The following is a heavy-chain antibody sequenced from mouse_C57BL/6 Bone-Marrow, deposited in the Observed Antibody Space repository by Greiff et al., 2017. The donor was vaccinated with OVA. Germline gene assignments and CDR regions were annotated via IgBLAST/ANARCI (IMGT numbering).Heavy chain of an antibody. Sequence: QVQLQQPGAELVMPGASVKLSCKASGYTFTSYWMHWVKQRPGQGLEWIGEIDPSDSYTNYNQKFKGKSTLTVDKSSSTAYMQHSSLTSEDSAVYYCARREMDYVYPWFAYWGQGTLVTVSA. V-gene: IGHV1-69*01. CDR1: GYTFTSYW. CDR2: IDPSDSYT. J-gene: IGHJ3*01. D-gene: IGHD2-3*01. CDR3: ARREMDYVYPWFAY.